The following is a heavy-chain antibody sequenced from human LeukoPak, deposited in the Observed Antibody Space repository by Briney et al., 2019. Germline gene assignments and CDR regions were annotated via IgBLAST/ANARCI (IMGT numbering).Heavy chain of an antibody. D-gene: IGHD6-19*01. V-gene: IGHV1-8*01. J-gene: IGHJ5*02. CDR3: ARGPGRWLVKGAWFDP. CDR1: GYTFTSYD. CDR2: MNPNSGNT. Sequence: GASVTVSCKASGYTFTSYDINWVRQAPGQGLEGMGWMNPNSGNTGYAQKFQGRVTMTRNTSISTAYMELSSLRSEDTAVYYCARGPGRWLVKGAWFDPWGQGTLVTVSS.